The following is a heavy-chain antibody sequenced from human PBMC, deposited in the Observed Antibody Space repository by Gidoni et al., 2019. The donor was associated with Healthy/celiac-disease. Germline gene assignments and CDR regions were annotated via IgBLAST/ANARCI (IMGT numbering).Heavy chain of an antibody. J-gene: IGHJ4*02. CDR3: ARRVSGLLEWSPYDY. D-gene: IGHD3-3*01. Sequence: GWTRHPPGKGLEWIGSIYYRGSTYYNPSLKSRVTISVDTSKNQFSLKLSSVTAADTAVYYCARRVSGLLEWSPYDYWGQGTLVTVSS. V-gene: IGHV4-39*01. CDR2: IYYRGST.